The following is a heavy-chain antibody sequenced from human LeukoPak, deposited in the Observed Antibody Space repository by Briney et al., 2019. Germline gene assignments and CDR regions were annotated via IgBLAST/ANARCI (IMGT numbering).Heavy chain of an antibody. CDR3: ARETNNWNYSDY. Sequence: SETLSLTCTVSGGSISSSSYYWGWIRQPPGKGLEWIGSIYYSGSTHYNPSLKSRVTISVDTSKNQFSLKLSSVTAADTAVYYCARETNNWNYSDYWGQGTLVTVSS. J-gene: IGHJ4*02. D-gene: IGHD1-20*01. CDR1: GGSISSSSYY. CDR2: IYYSGST. V-gene: IGHV4-39*07.